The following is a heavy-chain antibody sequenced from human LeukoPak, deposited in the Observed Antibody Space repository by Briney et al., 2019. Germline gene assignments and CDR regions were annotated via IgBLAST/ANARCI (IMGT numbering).Heavy chain of an antibody. D-gene: IGHD2-15*01. J-gene: IGHJ4*02. CDR1: GDSIIGYY. CDR2: ICSSGSA. Sequence: SETLSLTCSVSGDSIIGYYWGWVRQPPGKGLEGIGGICSSGSAYFNPSVTRRGTQYMDTSKNQCSLRLTQVTAADTTFYSCARLRSTSCRGGSCPHQPNSWGQGTLVTVSS. CDR3: ARLRSTSCRGGSCPHQPNS. V-gene: IGHV4-39*01.